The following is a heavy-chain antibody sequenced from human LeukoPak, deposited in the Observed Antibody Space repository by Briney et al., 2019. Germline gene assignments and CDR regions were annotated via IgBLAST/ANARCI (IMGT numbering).Heavy chain of an antibody. CDR3: ARYALTENWGSLDY. D-gene: IGHD7-27*01. CDR2: INPNGGGT. Sequence: EASVTVSCTASGYTFTGYYMHWVRQAPGQGLEWMGWINPNGGGTNYAQKFQGRVTMTRDTSISTAYMELSRLRSDDTAVYYCARYALTENWGSLDYWGQGTLVTVSS. CDR1: GYTFTGYY. J-gene: IGHJ4*02. V-gene: IGHV1-2*02.